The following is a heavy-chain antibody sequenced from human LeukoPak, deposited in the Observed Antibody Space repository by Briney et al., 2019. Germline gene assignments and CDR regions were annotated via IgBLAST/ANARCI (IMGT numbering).Heavy chain of an antibody. CDR2: IYHSGST. D-gene: IGHD3-16*02. V-gene: IGHV4-38-2*02. Sequence: SESLSLTCTVSGYSISSGYYWGWIRQPPGKGLEWIGSIYHSGSTYYNPSLKSRVTISVDTSKNQFSLKLSSVTAADTAVYYCARVRKGYIRRYYFDYWGQGTLVTVSS. CDR3: ARVRKGYIRRYYFDY. J-gene: IGHJ4*02. CDR1: GYSISSGYY.